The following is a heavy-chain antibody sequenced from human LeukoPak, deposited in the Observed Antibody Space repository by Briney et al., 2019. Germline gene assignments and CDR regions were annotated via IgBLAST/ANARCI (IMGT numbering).Heavy chain of an antibody. J-gene: IGHJ1*01. CDR2: FKNDGSSA. Sequence: GGSLRLSCAVSVFTSSGYWMHWVRQAPGKGLVWVSRFKNDGSSATYADSVKGRFTISRDEAKNTLYLQMNSLRVEDTAVYYCARLTRVGYNSYVYWGQGTLVTVSS. CDR3: ARLTRVGYNSYVY. CDR1: VFTSSGYW. D-gene: IGHD5-24*01. V-gene: IGHV3-74*01.